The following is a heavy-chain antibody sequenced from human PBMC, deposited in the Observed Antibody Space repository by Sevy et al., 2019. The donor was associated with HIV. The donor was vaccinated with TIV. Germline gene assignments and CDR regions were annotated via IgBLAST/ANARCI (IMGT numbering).Heavy chain of an antibody. D-gene: IGHD3-22*01. CDR3: AKDRYEGSGYYPEGACDI. V-gene: IGHV3-23*01. J-gene: IGHJ3*02. CDR1: GLTFASYA. Sequence: GGSLRLSCAASGLTFASYAMNWVRQAPGKGLEWVSTISGNGGSTYYGDSVKGRFTISRANSKNTLYLQLSSLRAEDTAVYYCAKDRYEGSGYYPEGACDIWGQGTKVTVSS. CDR2: ISGNGGST.